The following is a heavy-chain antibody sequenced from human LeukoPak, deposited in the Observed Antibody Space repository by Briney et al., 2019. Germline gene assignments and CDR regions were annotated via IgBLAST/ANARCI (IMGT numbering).Heavy chain of an antibody. CDR1: GFTFSSYA. J-gene: IGHJ4*02. D-gene: IGHD1-26*01. CDR3: ARPRFGSYYFDY. V-gene: IGHV3-30-3*01. CDR2: ISYDGSNK. Sequence: PGGSLRLSCAASGFTFSSYAMHWVRQAPGKGLEWVAVISYDGSNKYYADSVKGRFTISRDNSKNTLYLQMNSLRAEDTAVYYCARPRFGSYYFDYWGQGTLVTVSS.